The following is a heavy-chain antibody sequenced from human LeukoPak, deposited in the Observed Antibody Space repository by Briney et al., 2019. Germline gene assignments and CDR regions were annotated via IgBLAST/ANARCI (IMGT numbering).Heavy chain of an antibody. CDR1: GGTFSSYA. CDR2: IIPIFGTA. V-gene: IGHV1-69*13. CDR3: ARVGVGGSSSWDPEFDY. D-gene: IGHD6-13*01. J-gene: IGHJ4*02. Sequence: SVKVSCKASGGTFSSYAISWVRQAPGQGLEWMGGIIPIFGTANYAQKFQGRVTITADESTSTAYMELSSLRSEDTAVYYCARVGVGGSSSWDPEFDYWGQGTLVTVSS.